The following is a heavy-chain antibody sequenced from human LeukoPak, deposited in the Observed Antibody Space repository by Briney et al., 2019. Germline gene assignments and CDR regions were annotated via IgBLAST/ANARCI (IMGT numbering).Heavy chain of an antibody. V-gene: IGHV3-7*01. D-gene: IGHD3-16*01. CDR2: IKEDGSEK. J-gene: IGHJ4*02. CDR1: GFAVSNYW. CDR3: AKVRASYGLSLGGY. Sequence: GGSLRLSCAASGFAVSNYWMSWVRQAPGKGLECVANIKEDGSEKYYVDPVKGRFTISKDSVRHSLYLQMNSLRAEDTAVYYCAKVRASYGLSLGGYWGQGTLVTVSS.